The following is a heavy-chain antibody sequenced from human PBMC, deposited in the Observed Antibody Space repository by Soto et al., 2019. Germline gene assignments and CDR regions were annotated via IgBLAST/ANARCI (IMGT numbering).Heavy chain of an antibody. D-gene: IGHD3-9*01. J-gene: IGHJ6*03. Sequence: GGSLRLSCAASGFTFSSYDMHWVRQATGKGLEWVSGIGTAGDTYYPGSVKGRFIISRENAKNSLYLHMNSLRPGDTAVYYCAASTIPREYYYMDVWGKGTTVTVSS. CDR2: IGTAGDT. CDR1: GFTFSSYD. CDR3: AASTIPREYYYMDV. V-gene: IGHV3-13*01.